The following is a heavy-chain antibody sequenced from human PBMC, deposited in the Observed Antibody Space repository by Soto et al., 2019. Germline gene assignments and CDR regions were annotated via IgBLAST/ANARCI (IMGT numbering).Heavy chain of an antibody. CDR1: GYSFTIYL. CDR3: ARHGQQLYYGMDV. Sequence: GESLNISCKGCGYSFTIYLIGWVRQLPGKGLEWMGIIYPGDSDTRYSPSFQGQVTISADKSISTAYLQWSSLKASDTAMYYCARHGQQLYYGMDVWGQGTTVTVSS. D-gene: IGHD6-13*01. J-gene: IGHJ6*02. V-gene: IGHV5-51*01. CDR2: IYPGDSDT.